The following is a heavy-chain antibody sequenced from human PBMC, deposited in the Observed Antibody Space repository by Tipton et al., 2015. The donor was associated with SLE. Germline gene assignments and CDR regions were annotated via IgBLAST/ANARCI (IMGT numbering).Heavy chain of an antibody. D-gene: IGHD3-22*01. V-gene: IGHV4-59*01. CDR2: IYYSGST. CDR3: ARGYQGDSSGYYPYFDY. Sequence: TLSLTCTVSGGFISSYYWSWIRQPPGKGLEWIGYIYYSGSTNYNPSLKSRVTISVDTSKNQFSLKLSSVTAADTAVYYCARGYQGDSSGYYPYFDYWGQGTLVTVSS. CDR1: GGFISSYY. J-gene: IGHJ4*02.